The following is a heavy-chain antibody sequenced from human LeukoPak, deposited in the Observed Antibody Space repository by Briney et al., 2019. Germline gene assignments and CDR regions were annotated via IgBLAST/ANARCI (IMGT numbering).Heavy chain of an antibody. D-gene: IGHD4-23*01. CDR1: RFTFSSYA. J-gene: IGHJ6*03. CDR3: AKPPYSYGGNSNYYYYYMDV. CDR2: ISATDGST. Sequence: PGGSLRLSCAASRFTFSSYAMSWVRQAPGKGLEWVSVISATDGSTYYADSVKGRFTISRDNSKNTLYLQMNSLRAEDTAVYYCAKPPYSYGGNSNYYYYYMDVWGKGTTVTVSS. V-gene: IGHV3-23*01.